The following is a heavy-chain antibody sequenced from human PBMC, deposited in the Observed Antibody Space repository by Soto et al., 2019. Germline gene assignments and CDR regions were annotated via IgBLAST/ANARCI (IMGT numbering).Heavy chain of an antibody. CDR1: GFTFSCYA. D-gene: IGHD6-13*01. J-gene: IGHJ6*02. CDR2: ISYDGSNK. Sequence: HPGGSLRLSCAASGFTFSCYAMHWVRQAPGKGLEWVAVISYDGSNKYYADSVKGRFTISRDNSKNTLYLQMNSLRAEDTAVYYCARDGVAAAGNHYYYYYGMDVWGQGTTVTVSS. CDR3: ARDGVAAAGNHYYYYYGMDV. V-gene: IGHV3-30-3*01.